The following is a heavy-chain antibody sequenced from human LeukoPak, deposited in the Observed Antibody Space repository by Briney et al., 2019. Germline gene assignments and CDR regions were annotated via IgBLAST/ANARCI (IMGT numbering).Heavy chain of an antibody. CDR1: GGSFSGYY. CDR3: TRQDSSSWFDY. D-gene: IGHD6-13*01. Sequence: PSETLSLTCAVYGGSFSGYYSSWIRQPPGKGLEWIGEINHSGSTNYNPSLKSRVTIAVDTSKNQFSLKLSSVTAADTAVYYCTRQDSSSWFDYWGQGTLVTVSS. CDR2: INHSGST. J-gene: IGHJ4*02. V-gene: IGHV4-34*01.